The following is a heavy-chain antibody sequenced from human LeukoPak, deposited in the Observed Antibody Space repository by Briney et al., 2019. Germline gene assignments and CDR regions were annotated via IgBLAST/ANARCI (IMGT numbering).Heavy chain of an antibody. J-gene: IGHJ4*02. CDR1: GFTFSSYA. CDR3: AKDQRVPLVRGVIDY. D-gene: IGHD3-10*01. Sequence: GGSLRLSCAASGFTFSSYAMSWVRQAPGKGLEWVSAISGSGGSTYYADSVKGRFTISRDNSKNTLYLQMNSLRAEDTAVYCCAKDQRVPLVRGVIDYWGQGTLVTVSS. CDR2: ISGSGGST. V-gene: IGHV3-23*01.